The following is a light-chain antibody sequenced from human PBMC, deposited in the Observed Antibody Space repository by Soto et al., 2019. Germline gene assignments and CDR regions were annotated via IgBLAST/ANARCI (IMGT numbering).Light chain of an antibody. CDR2: DST. Sequence: QSVLTQPPSMSGAPGQSVSISCTGSSSNIGAHYDVHWYQQFPGTAPKLLIYDSTNRPSGVPDRFSGSKSGTSVSLVITGLQAEDEADYYCQSYDSSLSGVVFGGGTKLTVL. V-gene: IGLV1-40*01. CDR1: SSNIGAHYD. CDR3: QSYDSSLSGVV. J-gene: IGLJ2*01.